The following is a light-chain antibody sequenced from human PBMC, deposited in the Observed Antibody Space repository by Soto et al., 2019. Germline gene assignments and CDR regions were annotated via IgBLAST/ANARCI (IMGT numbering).Light chain of an antibody. V-gene: IGKV1-27*01. CDR1: QGISNY. CDR3: QKYNSAPSCT. CDR2: AAS. Sequence: DIQMTQSPSSLSASVGDRVTITCRASQGISNYLAWYQQKPGKVPKLLIYAASTLQSGVPSRFSGSGSGTDFTLTISSLQPEDVATYDYQKYNSAPSCTFGPGTKVDIK. J-gene: IGKJ3*01.